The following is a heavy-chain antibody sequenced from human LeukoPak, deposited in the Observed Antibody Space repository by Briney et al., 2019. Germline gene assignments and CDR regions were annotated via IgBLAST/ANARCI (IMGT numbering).Heavy chain of an antibody. Sequence: SETLSLTCTVSGGSISSYYWSWIRQPPGKGLEWIGYIYYSGSTNYNPSLKSRVTISVDTSKNQFSLKLSSVTAADTAVYYCARVVSGDFWSGYPHPYWFDPWGQGTLVTVSS. CDR2: IYYSGST. CDR1: GGSISSYY. J-gene: IGHJ5*02. D-gene: IGHD3-3*01. V-gene: IGHV4-59*01. CDR3: ARVVSGDFWSGYPHPYWFDP.